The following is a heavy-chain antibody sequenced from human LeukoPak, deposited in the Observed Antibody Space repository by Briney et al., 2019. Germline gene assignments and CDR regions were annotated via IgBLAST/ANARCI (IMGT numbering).Heavy chain of an antibody. CDR3: ARLNYYDSSGYYSYWFDP. CDR1: GYTFTSYY. V-gene: IGHV1-46*01. J-gene: IGHJ5*02. D-gene: IGHD3-22*01. Sequence: ASVKVSCKASGYTFTSYYMHWVRQAPGLGLEWMGIINPSGGSTSYAQKFQGRVTMTRNTSISTAYLELSSLRSEDTAVYYCARLNYYDSSGYYSYWFDPWGQGTLVTVSS. CDR2: INPSGGST.